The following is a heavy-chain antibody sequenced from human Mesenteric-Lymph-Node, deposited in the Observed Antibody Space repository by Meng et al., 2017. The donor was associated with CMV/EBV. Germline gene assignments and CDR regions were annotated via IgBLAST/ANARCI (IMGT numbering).Heavy chain of an antibody. CDR3: ARDPYGGSGSYLWSD. D-gene: IGHD1-26*01. Sequence: SETLSLTCTVSGSSISSGYYWGWIRQPPGKGLEWIGSMFHRGSTYYNPSLKSRVTISVDTSKNQFSLKLSSVTAADTAVYYCARDPYGGSGSYLWSDWGQGTLVTVSS. J-gene: IGHJ4*02. CDR2: MFHRGST. CDR1: GSSISSGYY. V-gene: IGHV4-38-2*02.